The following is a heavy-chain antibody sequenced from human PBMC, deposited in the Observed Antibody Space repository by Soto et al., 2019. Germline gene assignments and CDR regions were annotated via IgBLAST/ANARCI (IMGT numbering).Heavy chain of an antibody. CDR1: GDSVSDNSAA. D-gene: IGHD2-2*01. V-gene: IGHV6-1*01. CDR2: TYYRSKWYS. J-gene: IGHJ4*02. CDR3: ARDGYASSYDFDN. Sequence: QVQLQQSGPGLVKPSQTLSLTCAISGDSVSDNSAAWNWIRQSPSRGLEWLGRTYYRSKWYSDYAIFLKRRISTNPDTSKNQFSLQLNFMTPEDTAVYYCARDGYASSYDFDNWGQGTLVTVSS.